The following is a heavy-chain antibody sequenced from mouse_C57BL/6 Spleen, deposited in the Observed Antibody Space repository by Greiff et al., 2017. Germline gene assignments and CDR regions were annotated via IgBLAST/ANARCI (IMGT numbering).Heavy chain of an antibody. J-gene: IGHJ1*03. V-gene: IGHV2-5*01. CDR3: ATHYYGREDWYFDG. CDR2: IWRGGST. CDR1: GFSLTSYG. Sequence: VQGVESGPGLVQPSQSLSITCTVSGFSLTSYGVHWVRQSPGKGLEWLGVIWRGGSTDYNAAFMSRLSITKDNSKSQVFFKMNSLQADDTAIYYCATHYYGREDWYFDGWGTGTTVTVSS. D-gene: IGHD1-1*01.